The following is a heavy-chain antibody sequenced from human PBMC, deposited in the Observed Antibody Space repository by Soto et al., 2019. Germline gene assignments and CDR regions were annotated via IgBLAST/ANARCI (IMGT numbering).Heavy chain of an antibody. Sequence: QVQLVQSGAEVKKPGSSVRVSCKASGGTLRSHAINWVRQAPGQGLEWMGGIIPIFGSPNYAQKFQGRVTITADESSITAYKELSSLKSEDTAVYYGAGTVEIPYNHGRDVWGQGTTVTVSS. CDR2: IIPIFGSP. D-gene: IGHD1-1*01. CDR1: GGTLRSHA. CDR3: AGTVEIPYNHGRDV. V-gene: IGHV1-69*01. J-gene: IGHJ6*02.